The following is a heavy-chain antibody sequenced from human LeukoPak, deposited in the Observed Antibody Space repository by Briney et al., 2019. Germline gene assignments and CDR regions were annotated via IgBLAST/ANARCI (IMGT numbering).Heavy chain of an antibody. V-gene: IGHV3-23*01. D-gene: IGHD3-10*01. J-gene: IGHJ5*02. CDR2: ISGSGGST. CDR3: AKATPLLWFGELLLGEFDP. CDR1: GFTFSSYA. Sequence: HSGGSLRLSCAASGFTFSSYAMSWVRQVPGKGLEWVSAISGSGGSTYYADSVKGRFTISRDNSKNTLYLQMNSLRAEDTAVYYCAKATPLLWFGELLLGEFDPWGQGTLVTVSS.